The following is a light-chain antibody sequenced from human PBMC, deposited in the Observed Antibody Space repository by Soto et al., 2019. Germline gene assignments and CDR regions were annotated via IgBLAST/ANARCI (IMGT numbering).Light chain of an antibody. Sequence: DIQMTQSPSTLSASVGDRVTITCRASQSISSWLAWYQQKPGKAPNLLIYRASSLKSGVPSRFSGSGSGTEFTLTISSLQPDDFATYYCQQYNSYSPRTFGQGTKVEIK. CDR3: QQYNSYSPRT. J-gene: IGKJ1*01. CDR2: RAS. CDR1: QSISSW. V-gene: IGKV1-5*03.